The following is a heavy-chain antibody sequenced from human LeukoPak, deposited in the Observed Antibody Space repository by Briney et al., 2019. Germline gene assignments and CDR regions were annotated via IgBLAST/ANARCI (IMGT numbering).Heavy chain of an antibody. CDR2: IIPILGIA. D-gene: IGHD2-21*02. J-gene: IGHJ4*02. CDR1: GGTFSSYA. CDR3: ARSVGIVVVTATPYFDY. V-gene: IGHV1-69*04. Sequence: VASVKVSCKASGGTFSSYAISWVRQAPGQGLEWMGRIIPILGIANYAQKFQGRVTITADKSTSTAYMELSSLRSEDTAVYYCARSVGIVVVTATPYFDYWGQGTLVTVSS.